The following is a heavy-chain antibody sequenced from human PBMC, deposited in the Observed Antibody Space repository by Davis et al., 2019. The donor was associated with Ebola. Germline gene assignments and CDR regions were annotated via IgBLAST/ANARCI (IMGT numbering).Heavy chain of an antibody. CDR2: LIPVFGTA. D-gene: IGHD5-12*01. CDR1: GDTFSSYA. Sequence: SVKVSCKASGDTFSSYAFNWVRQAPGQGLEWMGGLIPVFGTAIYAQKFQGRVTVVADESTTTAYMELSSLRSEDTAVYYCANSPMSGYDRANYFQHWGQGTLVTVSS. V-gene: IGHV1-69*13. J-gene: IGHJ1*01. CDR3: ANSPMSGYDRANYFQH.